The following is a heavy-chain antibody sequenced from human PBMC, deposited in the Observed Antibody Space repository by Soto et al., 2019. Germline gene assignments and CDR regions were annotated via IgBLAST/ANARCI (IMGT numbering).Heavy chain of an antibody. D-gene: IGHD3-10*01. CDR3: AKDGITMVRGVISYYGLDV. V-gene: IGHV3-9*01. Sequence: EVQLVESGGGLVQPGRSLRLSCAASGFTFDDYAMHWVRQAPGKGLEWVSGISWNSGSIGYADSVKGRFTIYSDNAKNYLYLQMNSLSAKDTALYYCAKDGITMVRGVISYYGLDVWGKGTTVTVSS. J-gene: IGHJ6*04. CDR2: ISWNSGSI. CDR1: GFTFDDYA.